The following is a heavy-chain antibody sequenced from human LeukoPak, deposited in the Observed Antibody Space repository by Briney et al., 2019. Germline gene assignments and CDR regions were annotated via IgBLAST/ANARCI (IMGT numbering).Heavy chain of an antibody. CDR1: GGSISSYY. D-gene: IGHD3-10*01. J-gene: IGHJ4*02. V-gene: IGHV4-59*01. Sequence: PSETLSLTCTVSGGSISSYYWSWIRQPPGKGLEWIGYIYYSGSTNYNPSLKSRVTTSVDTSKNQFSLKLSSVTAADTAVYYCARMRFGQFALGYWGQGTLVTVSS. CDR3: ARMRFGQFALGY. CDR2: IYYSGST.